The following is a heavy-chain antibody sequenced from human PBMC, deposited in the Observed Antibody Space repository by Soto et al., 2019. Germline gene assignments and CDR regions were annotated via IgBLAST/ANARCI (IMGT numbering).Heavy chain of an antibody. CDR2: IYYSGST. J-gene: IGHJ4*02. CDR1: GGSISSGGYY. V-gene: IGHV4-31*03. D-gene: IGHD3-10*01. Sequence: SETLSLTCTVSGGSISSGGYYWSWIRQHPGKGLEWIGYIYYSGSTYYKPSLKSRVTISVDTSKNQFSLRLSSVTAADTAVYYCARDVYGSGSYYNPVWGQGTLVTVSS. CDR3: ARDVYGSGSYYNPV.